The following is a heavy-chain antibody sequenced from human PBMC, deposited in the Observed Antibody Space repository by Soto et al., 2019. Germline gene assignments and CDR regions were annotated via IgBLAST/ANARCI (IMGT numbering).Heavy chain of an antibody. CDR1: CGSITSGGYY. J-gene: IGHJ4*02. Sequence: SETLSLTCTVSCGSITSGGYYWSWIRQHPGKGLEWLGYIYDSGSTFYNPSLKSRITLSVDTSKNQFSLKLSSVTVADTAVYFCARKQAGYFYGIDYWGQGTLVTVSS. D-gene: IGHD3-10*01. V-gene: IGHV4-31*03. CDR2: IYDSGST. CDR3: ARKQAGYFYGIDY.